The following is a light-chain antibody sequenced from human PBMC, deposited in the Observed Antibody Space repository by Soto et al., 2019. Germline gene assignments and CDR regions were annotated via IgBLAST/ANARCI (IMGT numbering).Light chain of an antibody. CDR3: MQALQTPPT. CDR2: LGS. V-gene: IGKV2-28*01. Sequence: DIVMTQSPLSLPVTPGEPASISCRSSQSLLQSNGYNYLDWYLQKPGQSPQLLIYLGSNRASGVPDRFSGSGSGTDFTLKISRVEAEDVGVYYCMQALQTPPTFGQGTKLEIK. J-gene: IGKJ2*01. CDR1: QSLLQSNGYNY.